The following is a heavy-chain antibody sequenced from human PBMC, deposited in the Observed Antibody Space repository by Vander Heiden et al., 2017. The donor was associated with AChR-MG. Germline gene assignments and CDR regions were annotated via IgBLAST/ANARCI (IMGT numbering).Heavy chain of an antibody. J-gene: IGHJ4*02. D-gene: IGHD3-22*01. CDR3: AKDRGDYYDSSGYSH. V-gene: IGHV3-23*01. CDR1: GFTFSSDA. Sequence: EVQLLESGGGLVPPGGSLRLSCVASGFTFSSDAMNWVRQAPGKGLEGVSGISGSGGSTYYADSVKGRFTISRDNSKNTLSLQMSSLRAEDTAVYYCAKDRGDYYDSSGYSHWCQGTLVTVSS. CDR2: ISGSGGST.